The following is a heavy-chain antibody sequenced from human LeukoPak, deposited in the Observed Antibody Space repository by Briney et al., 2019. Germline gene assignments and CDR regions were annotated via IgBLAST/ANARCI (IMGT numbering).Heavy chain of an antibody. Sequence: ASVKVSCKASGYTFTGYYMHCVRQAPGQGLEWMGWINPNSGGTNYAQKFQGRVTMTRDTSISTAYMELSRLRSDDTAVYYCARSIIVPEVSPGMDVWGQGTTVTVSS. CDR2: INPNSGGT. J-gene: IGHJ6*02. CDR3: ARSIIVPEVSPGMDV. CDR1: GYTFTGYY. V-gene: IGHV1-2*02. D-gene: IGHD2-2*01.